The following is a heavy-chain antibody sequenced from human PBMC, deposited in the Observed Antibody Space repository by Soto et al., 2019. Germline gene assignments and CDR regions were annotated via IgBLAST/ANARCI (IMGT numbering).Heavy chain of an antibody. CDR2: IIPILGIA. Sequence: ASVKVSCKASGGTFSSYTISWVRQAPGQGLEWMGRIIPILGIANYAQKFQGRVTITADKSTSTAYMELSSLRSEDTAVYYCARERSPQLPLMDVWGKGTTVTVSS. D-gene: IGHD3-10*01. J-gene: IGHJ6*03. CDR1: GGTFSSYT. V-gene: IGHV1-69*04. CDR3: ARERSPQLPLMDV.